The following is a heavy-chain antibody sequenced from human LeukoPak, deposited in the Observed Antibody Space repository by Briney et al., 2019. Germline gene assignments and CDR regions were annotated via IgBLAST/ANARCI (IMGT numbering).Heavy chain of an antibody. Sequence: GGSLRLSCAASGFTFSSYSMNWVRQAPGKWLEWVSYIIISSSTIYYADSVKGRFTISRDNAKNSLYLQMNSLRGEDTDVYYCARVWLVGDFDYWGQGILVAVSS. CDR2: IIISSSTI. D-gene: IGHD6-6*01. V-gene: IGHV3-48*04. J-gene: IGHJ4*02. CDR3: ARVWLVGDFDY. CDR1: GFTFSSYS.